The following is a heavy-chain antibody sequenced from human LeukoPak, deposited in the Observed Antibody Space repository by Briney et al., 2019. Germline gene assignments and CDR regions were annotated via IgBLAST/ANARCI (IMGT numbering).Heavy chain of an antibody. V-gene: IGHV1-18*01. Sequence: ASVKVSCKASGYTFTHHGVTWVRQAPGQGLERMGWISAYNGDTKYAQKVQGRVTLTTDTSTNTAYMEMRSLRYDDTAVYYCARDPSNSSGRNQYFDLWGRGTLVTVSS. CDR2: ISAYNGDT. CDR1: GYTFTHHG. CDR3: ARDPSNSSGRNQYFDL. D-gene: IGHD6-19*01. J-gene: IGHJ2*01.